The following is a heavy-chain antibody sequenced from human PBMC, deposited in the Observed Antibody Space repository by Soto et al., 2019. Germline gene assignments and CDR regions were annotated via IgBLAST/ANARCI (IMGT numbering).Heavy chain of an antibody. Sequence: SETLSLTCAVYGGSFSGYYWSWIRQPPGKGLEWIGEINHSGSTNYNPSLKSRVTIPVDTSKNQFSLKLSSVTAADTAVYYCARGATVTSYYYYYYMDVWGKGTTVTVSS. J-gene: IGHJ6*03. CDR1: GGSFSGYY. CDR2: INHSGST. CDR3: ARGATVTSYYYYYYMDV. V-gene: IGHV4-34*01. D-gene: IGHD4-17*01.